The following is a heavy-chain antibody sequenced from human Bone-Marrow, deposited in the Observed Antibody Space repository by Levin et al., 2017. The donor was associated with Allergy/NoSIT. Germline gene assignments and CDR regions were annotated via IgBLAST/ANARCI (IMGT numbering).Heavy chain of an antibody. V-gene: IGHV3-23*01. CDR3: AKNSERGTTSYFDY. CDR2: MTGSGGNT. J-gene: IGHJ4*02. Sequence: LSLTCAASGFTFSSSAMSWVRQAPGKGLEWVSAMTGSGGNTYYVDSVKGRFTISRDNSKNTLYLQMNSLRAEDTAIYYCAKNSERGTTSYFDYWGQGTLVTVSS. D-gene: IGHD1-1*01. CDR1: GFTFSSSA.